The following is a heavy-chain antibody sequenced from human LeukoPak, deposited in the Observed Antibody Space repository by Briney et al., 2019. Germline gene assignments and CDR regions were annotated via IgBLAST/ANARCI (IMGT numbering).Heavy chain of an antibody. D-gene: IGHD3-16*01. V-gene: IGHV3-20*04. Sequence: GGSLRLSCAASGFTFDDYGMSWVRQAPGKGLEWVSGINWNGGSTGYADSVKGRFTISRDQSKSTVYLQMTSLRAEDTAVFYCAKGTTDYDASDPLDFWGQGTLVTVSS. J-gene: IGHJ4*02. CDR3: AKGTTDYDASDPLDF. CDR2: INWNGGST. CDR1: GFTFDDYG.